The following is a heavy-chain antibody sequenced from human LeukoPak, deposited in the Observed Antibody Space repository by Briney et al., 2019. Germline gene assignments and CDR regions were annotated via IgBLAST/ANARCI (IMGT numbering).Heavy chain of an antibody. V-gene: IGHV3-72*01. CDR1: GFTFTKYS. Sequence: PRGSLRLSCAASGFTFTKYSLTSVRQTPRKGLQWVGRSTDKLYSYTTEYAASVKGRFTISRADSENSLYLQMNSLKTEYTAVYYCVRAGGTRGYDIWGQGTMVTVSS. D-gene: IGHD2-15*01. CDR2: STDKLYSYTT. J-gene: IGHJ3*02. CDR3: VRAGGTRGYDI.